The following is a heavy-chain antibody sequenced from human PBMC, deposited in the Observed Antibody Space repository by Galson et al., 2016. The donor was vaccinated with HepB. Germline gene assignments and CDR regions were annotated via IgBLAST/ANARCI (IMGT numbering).Heavy chain of an antibody. Sequence: SLRLSCAASGFIFSTYAMHWVRQAPGKGLEWVAVISSDGNKKYYADSVKGRFTISRDNSKNTLYMQMNSLRAEDTAVYYCASFEYWGQGTLVTVSS. V-gene: IGHV3-30*04. D-gene: IGHD6-6*01. CDR1: GFIFSTYA. CDR2: ISSDGNKK. CDR3: ASFEY. J-gene: IGHJ4*02.